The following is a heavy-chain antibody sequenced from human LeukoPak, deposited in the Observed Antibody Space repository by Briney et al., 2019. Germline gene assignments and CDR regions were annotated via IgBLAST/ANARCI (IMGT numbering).Heavy chain of an antibody. CDR2: IIPIFGTA. CDR3: ARDGWHRAGDGYNIRLAFDI. Sequence: SVKVSCKASGGTFSSYAISWVRQAPGQGLEWMGRIIPIFGTANYVQKFQGRVTITTDESTSTAYMELSSLRSEDTAVYYCARDGWHRAGDGYNIRLAFDIWGQGTMVTVSS. CDR1: GGTFSSYA. V-gene: IGHV1-69*05. D-gene: IGHD5-24*01. J-gene: IGHJ3*02.